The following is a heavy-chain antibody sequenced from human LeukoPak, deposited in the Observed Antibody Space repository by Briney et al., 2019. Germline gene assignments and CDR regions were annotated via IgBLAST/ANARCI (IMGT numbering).Heavy chain of an antibody. J-gene: IGHJ3*02. CDR3: ARAPYYDFWSGYSDAFDI. Sequence: PSETLSLTCTVSGGSISSYYWSWIRQPPGKGLEWIGYIYYSGSTNYNPSLKSQVTISVDTSKNQFSLKLSSVTAADTAVYYCARAPYYDFWSGYSDAFDIWGQGTMVTVSS. CDR2: IYYSGST. D-gene: IGHD3-3*01. CDR1: GGSISSYY. V-gene: IGHV4-59*01.